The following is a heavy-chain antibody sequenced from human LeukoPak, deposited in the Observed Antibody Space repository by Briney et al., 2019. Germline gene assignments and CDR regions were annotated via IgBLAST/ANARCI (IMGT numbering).Heavy chain of an antibody. CDR3: ARGGYDFWSGYYYWFDP. J-gene: IGHJ5*02. Sequence: SETLSLTCAVYGGSFSGYYWSWIRQPPGKGLEWIGEINHSGSTNYNPSLKSRVTISVDTSKNQFSLKLSSVTAADTAVYYCARGGYDFWSGYYYWFDPWGQGTPVTVSS. D-gene: IGHD3-3*01. CDR1: GGSFSGYY. V-gene: IGHV4-34*01. CDR2: INHSGST.